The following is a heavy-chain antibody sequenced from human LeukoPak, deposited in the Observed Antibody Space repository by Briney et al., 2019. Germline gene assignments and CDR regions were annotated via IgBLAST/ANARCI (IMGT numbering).Heavy chain of an antibody. Sequence: ASVKVSCKASGYTFTGYYMHWVRQAPGQGLEWMGWINSNSGDTNYAQKFQGRVTMTRDTSISTAYMELSRLRSDDTAVYYCARVRGDSSGWYGGVIDYWGQGTLVTVSS. CDR3: ARVRGDSSGWYGGVIDY. V-gene: IGHV1-2*02. CDR2: INSNSGDT. J-gene: IGHJ4*02. CDR1: GYTFTGYY. D-gene: IGHD6-19*01.